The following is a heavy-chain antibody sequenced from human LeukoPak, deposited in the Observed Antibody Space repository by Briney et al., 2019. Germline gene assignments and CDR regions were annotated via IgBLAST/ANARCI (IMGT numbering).Heavy chain of an antibody. Sequence: ASVKVSCKASGYTFTGYYMHWVRQAPGQGLEWMGWINPNSGGTNYAQKFQGRVTMTRDTSISTAYMELSRLRSDDMAVYYCARAGGSGSYTALDYWGQGTLVTVSS. D-gene: IGHD3-10*01. J-gene: IGHJ4*02. CDR2: INPNSGGT. CDR3: ARAGGSGSYTALDY. CDR1: GYTFTGYY. V-gene: IGHV1-2*02.